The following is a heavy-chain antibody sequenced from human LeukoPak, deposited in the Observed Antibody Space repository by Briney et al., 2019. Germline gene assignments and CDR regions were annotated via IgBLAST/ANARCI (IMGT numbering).Heavy chain of an antibody. J-gene: IGHJ3*02. V-gene: IGHV1-18*04. Sequence: ASVNVSCKASGYTFTSYGISWVRQAPGQGLEWMGWISAYNGNTNYAQKLQGRGTMTTDTSTSTAYMELRSLRSDDTAVYYCARGYDQLLLVAFDIWGQGTMVTVSS. D-gene: IGHD2-2*01. CDR1: GYTFTSYG. CDR2: ISAYNGNT. CDR3: ARGYDQLLLVAFDI.